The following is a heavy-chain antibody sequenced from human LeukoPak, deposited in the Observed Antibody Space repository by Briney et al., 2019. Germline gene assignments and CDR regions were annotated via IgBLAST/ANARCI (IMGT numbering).Heavy chain of an antibody. CDR3: AKDEQHKYYYDSSGYYGYDY. CDR1: GFTFSSYA. V-gene: IGHV3-23*01. D-gene: IGHD3-22*01. CDR2: ISGSGGST. J-gene: IGHJ4*02. Sequence: GGSLRLSCAASGFTFSSYAMSWVRQAPGKGLEWVSAISGSGGSTYYADSAKGRFTISRDNSKNTLYLQMNSLRAEDTAVYYCAKDEQHKYYYDSSGYYGYDYWGQGTLVTVSS.